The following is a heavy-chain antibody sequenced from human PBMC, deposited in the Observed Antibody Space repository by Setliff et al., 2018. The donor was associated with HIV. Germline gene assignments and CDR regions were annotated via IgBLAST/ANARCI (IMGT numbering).Heavy chain of an antibody. D-gene: IGHD2-2*01. CDR1: GGSISSGSYF. J-gene: IGHJ4*02. V-gene: IGHV4-61*02. Sequence: SETLSLTCTVSGGSISSGSYFWNWIRQPAGKGREWIGRIYSSGITNYTPSLKSRLTISLDTSKIQFSLQVTSVTAADTAVYYCARDPYGPNTCYEDFTFDSWGQGTRGTSPQ. CDR2: IYSSGIT. CDR3: ARDPYGPNTCYEDFTFDS.